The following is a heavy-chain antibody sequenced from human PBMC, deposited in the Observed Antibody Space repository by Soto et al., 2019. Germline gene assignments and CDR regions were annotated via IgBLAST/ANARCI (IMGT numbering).Heavy chain of an antibody. J-gene: IGHJ5*02. CDR2: IIPIFGTS. V-gene: IGHV1-69*01. D-gene: IGHD5-12*01. Sequence: QVQLVQSGAELKKPGSSVKVSCKSSGGTFSNYAITWVRQAPGQGLEWIGGIIPIFGTSNYAQKFQGRVTFTADESITTTYMELSSLKSEDTAVYYCASRPRNGYNTWGQGTLVTVSS. CDR1: GGTFSNYA. CDR3: ASRPRNGYNT.